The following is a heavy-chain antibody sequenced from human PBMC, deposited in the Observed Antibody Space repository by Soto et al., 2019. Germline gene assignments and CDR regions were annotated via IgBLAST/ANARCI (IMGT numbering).Heavy chain of an antibody. CDR2: IKQDGSEK. J-gene: IGHJ4*02. Sequence: EVQLVESGGGLVQPGGSLRLSCAASGFTFSSYWMSWVRQAPGKGLEWVANIKQDGSEKYYVDSVKGRFTISRDNAKNSLYLQMNSLRAEDTAVYYCATDSKWLSTTYYFDYWGQGTLVTVSS. CDR1: GFTFSSYW. D-gene: IGHD6-19*01. V-gene: IGHV3-7*01. CDR3: ATDSKWLSTTYYFDY.